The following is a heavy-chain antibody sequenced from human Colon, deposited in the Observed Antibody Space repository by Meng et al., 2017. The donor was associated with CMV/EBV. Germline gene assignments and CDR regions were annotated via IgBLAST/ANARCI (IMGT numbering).Heavy chain of an antibody. Sequence: GESLKISCAASKFTVSSNEMNWVRQAPGKGLEWVAFIRPGAYTGTTEYAASVEGRFTVSRDDSKSVAYLQMNNVKSDDTAMYYCTRDRGRVTPPDYWGQGALVTVSS. V-gene: IGHV3-49*04. CDR1: KFTVSSNE. D-gene: IGHD4-23*01. CDR3: TRDRGRVTPPDY. J-gene: IGHJ4*02. CDR2: IRPGAYTGTT.